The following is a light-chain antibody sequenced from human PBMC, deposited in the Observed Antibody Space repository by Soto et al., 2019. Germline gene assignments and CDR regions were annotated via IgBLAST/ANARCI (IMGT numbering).Light chain of an antibody. CDR1: SSDVGSYNL. CDR3: CSYAGSGVV. J-gene: IGLJ2*01. Sequence: QSALTQPASVSGSPGQSIPISCTGTSSDVGSYNLVSWYQQHPGKAPKLMIYEGSKRPSGVSNRFSGSKSGNTASLTISGLQAEDEADYYCCSYAGSGVVFGGGTKLTVL. V-gene: IGLV2-23*01. CDR2: EGS.